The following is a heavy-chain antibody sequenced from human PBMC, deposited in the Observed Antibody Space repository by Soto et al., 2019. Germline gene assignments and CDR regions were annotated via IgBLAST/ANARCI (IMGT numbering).Heavy chain of an antibody. D-gene: IGHD1-26*01. CDR2: MYNSGST. CDR3: DRGPSGDKGDY. J-gene: IGHJ4*02. V-gene: IGHV4-30-4*01. CDR1: GGSINNNGYF. Sequence: QVQLQEWGPGVVEPSQTLSLTCTVSGGSINNNGYFWSWMRQPPGSGLEWIGHMYNSGSTYSTPSLKSRRTPSVSTSKNPFDTKMSSVTAADTAVYYCDRGPSGDKGDYWGQGTLVSVSS.